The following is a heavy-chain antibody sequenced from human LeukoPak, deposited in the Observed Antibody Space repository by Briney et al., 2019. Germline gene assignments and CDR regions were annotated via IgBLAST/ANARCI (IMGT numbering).Heavy chain of an antibody. V-gene: IGHV3-21*06. J-gene: IGHJ5*02. CDR1: GFTFSSYS. Sequence: GGSLRLSCAASGFTFSSYSMYWVRQAPGKGLEWVSSISSASNYIHYADSLKGRFTISRDNAKNSLYLQMNSLRAEDTAVYYCARDLHYYDSSGYYDFGSWGQGTLVTVSS. D-gene: IGHD3-22*01. CDR3: ARDLHYYDSSGYYDFGS. CDR2: ISSASNYI.